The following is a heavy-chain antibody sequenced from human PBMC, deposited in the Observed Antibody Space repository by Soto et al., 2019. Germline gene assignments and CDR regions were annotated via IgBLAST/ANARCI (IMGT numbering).Heavy chain of an antibody. Sequence: QVQLVQSGAEVKKPGASVKVSCKASGYTFTSYGISWVRQAPGQGLEWMGWISAYNGNTNYAQKLQGRVTMTTDTHTSTAYMELRSLRSDDTAVYYCARDPVVVVAATPKTRWFDPWGQGTLVTVSS. CDR3: ARDPVVVVAATPKTRWFDP. D-gene: IGHD2-15*01. CDR1: GYTFTSYG. CDR2: ISAYNGNT. V-gene: IGHV1-18*01. J-gene: IGHJ5*02.